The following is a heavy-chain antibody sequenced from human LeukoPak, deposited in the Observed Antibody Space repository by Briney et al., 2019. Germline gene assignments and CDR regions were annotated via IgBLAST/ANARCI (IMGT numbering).Heavy chain of an antibody. CDR1: GGSISSYY. D-gene: IGHD2-15*01. CDR2: IYYSGST. CDR3: ARALVVAASGGNWFDP. J-gene: IGHJ5*02. V-gene: IGHV4-59*01. Sequence: SETLSLTCTVSGGSISSYYWSWIRQPPGKGLEWIGYIYYSGSTNYNPSLKSRVTISVGTSKNQFSLKLSSVTAADTAVYYCARALVVAASGGNWFDPWGQGTLVTVSS.